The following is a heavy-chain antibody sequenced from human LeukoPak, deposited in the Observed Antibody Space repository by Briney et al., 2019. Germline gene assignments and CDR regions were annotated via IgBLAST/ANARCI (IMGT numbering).Heavy chain of an antibody. CDR3: AREGYQVNAFDI. J-gene: IGHJ3*02. V-gene: IGHV1-8*01. D-gene: IGHD2-2*01. CDR2: MNPNSGNT. Sequence: GASVKVSCKASGYTFTSYDINWVRQATGQGLEWMGWMNPNSGNTGYAQKFQGRVTMTRNTSISTAYMELSSLRSEDTAVYYCAREGYQVNAFDIWGQGTKVTVSS. CDR1: GYTFTSYD.